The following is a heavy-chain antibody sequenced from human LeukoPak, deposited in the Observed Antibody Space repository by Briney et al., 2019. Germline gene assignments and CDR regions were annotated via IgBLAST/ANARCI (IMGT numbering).Heavy chain of an antibody. J-gene: IGHJ5*02. V-gene: IGHV4-31*02. CDR2: IYYSGST. Sequence: SETLSLTCTVSGGSISSGGYYWSWIRQHPGKGLEWIGYIYYSGSTYYNPSLKSRVTISVDTSKNQFSLRLSSVTAADTAVYYCARRFYYDSTENWFDPWGQGALVTVSS. D-gene: IGHD3-22*01. CDR3: ARRFYYDSTENWFDP. CDR1: GGSISSGGYY.